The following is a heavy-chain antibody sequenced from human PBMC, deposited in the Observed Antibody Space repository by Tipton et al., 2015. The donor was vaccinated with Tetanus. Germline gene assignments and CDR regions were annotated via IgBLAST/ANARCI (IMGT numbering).Heavy chain of an antibody. D-gene: IGHD2-15*01. CDR3: AKDACSGGGCYPLPPTDIDY. Sequence: SLRLSCAASGFTFSSYAMSWVRQAPGKGLEWVSAISGIGGSTYYADSVKGRFTNSRDNSKNTLYLQMNSLRAEDTAVYYCAKDACSGGGCYPLPPTDIDYWGQGTLVTVAS. J-gene: IGHJ4*02. CDR1: GFTFSSYA. CDR2: ISGIGGST. V-gene: IGHV3-23*01.